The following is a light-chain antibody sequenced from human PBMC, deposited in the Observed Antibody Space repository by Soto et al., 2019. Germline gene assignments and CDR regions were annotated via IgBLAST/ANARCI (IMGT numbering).Light chain of an antibody. CDR1: SSNIGAGYD. CDR3: QFYDSSLSAFYV. Sequence: QSVLTQPPSVSGAPGQRVTISCTGSSSNIGAGYDVHWYQQLPGTAPKLLIYGNSNRPSRVPDRFSGSKSGTSASLAITGLQAEDEADYYCQFYDSSLSAFYVFGTGTKVTVL. CDR2: GNS. V-gene: IGLV1-40*01. J-gene: IGLJ1*01.